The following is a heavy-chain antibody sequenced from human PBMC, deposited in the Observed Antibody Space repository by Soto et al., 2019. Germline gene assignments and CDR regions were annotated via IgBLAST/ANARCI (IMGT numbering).Heavy chain of an antibody. CDR3: AVVSIAAAGDNWFDP. D-gene: IGHD6-13*01. J-gene: IGHJ5*02. CDR1: GGSISSGGYY. Sequence: PSETLSLTCTVSGGSISSGGYYWSWIRQHPGKGLEWIGYIYYSGSTYYNPSLKSRVTISVDTSKNQFSLKLSSVTAADTAVYYCAVVSIAAAGDNWFDPWGQGTLVTV. CDR2: IYYSGST. V-gene: IGHV4-31*03.